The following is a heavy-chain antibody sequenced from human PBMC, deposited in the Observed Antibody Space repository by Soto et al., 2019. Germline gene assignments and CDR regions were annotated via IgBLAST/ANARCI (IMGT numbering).Heavy chain of an antibody. CDR1: GFTFSSYA. CDR2: LSGSGGST. D-gene: IGHD3-22*01. Sequence: GGSLRLSCAASGFTFSSYAMSWVRQAPGKGLEWVSALSGSGGSTYYADSVKGRFTISRDNSKNTLYLQMNSLRVEDTAVYYCAKLEGFIMIVVTHDYWGQGILVTVSS. J-gene: IGHJ4*02. V-gene: IGHV3-23*01. CDR3: AKLEGFIMIVVTHDY.